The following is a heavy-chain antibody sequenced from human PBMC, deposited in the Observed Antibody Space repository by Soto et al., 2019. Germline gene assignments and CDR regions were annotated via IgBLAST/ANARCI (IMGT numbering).Heavy chain of an antibody. Sequence: GESLKISCKGSGYSFTSYWIAWVRQMPGEGLEWMRIIYPGDSDTRYSPSFQGQVTISADKSINSVYLQWSSLKASDTATYYCARLGFIYDFLSGYYNVHHYYGIDVWGQGTTVTVSS. D-gene: IGHD3-3*01. J-gene: IGHJ6*02. CDR3: ARLGFIYDFLSGYYNVHHYYGIDV. V-gene: IGHV5-51*01. CDR2: IYPGDSDT. CDR1: GYSFTSYW.